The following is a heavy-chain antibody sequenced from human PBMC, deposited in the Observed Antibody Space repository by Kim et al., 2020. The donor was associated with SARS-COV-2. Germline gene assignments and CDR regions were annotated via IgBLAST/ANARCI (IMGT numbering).Heavy chain of an antibody. CDR3: ARGPDFWSGYKGMDV. CDR2: INHSGST. V-gene: IGHV4-34*01. CDR1: GGSFSGYY. Sequence: SETLSLTCAVYGGSFSGYYWSWIRQPPGKGLEWIGEINHSGSTNYNPSLKSRVTISVDTSKNQFSLKLSSVTAADTAVYYCARGPDFWSGYKGMDVWGQGTTVTVAS. J-gene: IGHJ6*02. D-gene: IGHD3-3*01.